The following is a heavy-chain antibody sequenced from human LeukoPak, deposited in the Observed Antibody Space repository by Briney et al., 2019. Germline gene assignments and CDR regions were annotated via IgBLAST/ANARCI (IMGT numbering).Heavy chain of an antibody. CDR2: IGSGGRHI. V-gene: IGHV3-21*01. CDR3: ARSGYTYGFDY. D-gene: IGHD5-18*01. Sequence: GGSLRLSCAASGFTFSTYTMNWVRQAPGKGLEWGASIGSGGRHIHYADSVKGRFTISRDNAKNSLYLQMNSLRAEDTAVYYSARSGYTYGFDYWGQGALVTVSS. J-gene: IGHJ4*02. CDR1: GFTFSTYT.